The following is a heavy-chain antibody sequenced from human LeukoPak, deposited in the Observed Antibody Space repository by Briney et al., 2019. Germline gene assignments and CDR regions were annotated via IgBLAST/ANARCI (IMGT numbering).Heavy chain of an antibody. Sequence: AGGSLRLSCAASGSTFSSYAMSWVRQAPGKGLEWVSAISGSGGSTYYADSVKGRFTISRDNSKNTLYLQMNSLRAEDTAVYYCAKKVYYDSSGYIDYWGQGTLVTVSS. CDR2: ISGSGGST. V-gene: IGHV3-23*01. CDR1: GSTFSSYA. D-gene: IGHD3-22*01. CDR3: AKKVYYDSSGYIDY. J-gene: IGHJ4*02.